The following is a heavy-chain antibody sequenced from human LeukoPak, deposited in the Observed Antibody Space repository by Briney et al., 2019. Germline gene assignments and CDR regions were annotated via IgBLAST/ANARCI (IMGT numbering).Heavy chain of an antibody. Sequence: ASVKVSCKVSGYTLTELSMHWVRQAPGKGLEWMGGFDPEDGETIYAQKFQGRVTMTRNSSISTAYMELSSLRAEDTAVYYCATKDGSSGYFDYWGQGTLVTVSS. CDR3: ATKDGSSGYFDY. CDR1: GYTLTELS. V-gene: IGHV1-24*01. J-gene: IGHJ4*02. D-gene: IGHD6-19*01. CDR2: FDPEDGET.